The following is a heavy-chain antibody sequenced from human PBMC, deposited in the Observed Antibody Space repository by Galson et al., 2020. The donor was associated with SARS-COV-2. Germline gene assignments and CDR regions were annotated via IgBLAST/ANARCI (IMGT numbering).Heavy chain of an antibody. CDR2: IYSRGDT. Sequence: GGSLRLSCAASGFTVSNNYMSWVRQAPGKGLECVSIIYSRGDTYYADSVKGRFTVSRDSSTNTLYLQMSSLRAEDTAVYYCARNQAVTPLGDWGQGTLVTVSS. J-gene: IGHJ4*02. V-gene: IGHV3-66*01. D-gene: IGHD4-4*01. CDR3: ARNQAVTPLGD. CDR1: GFTVSNNY.